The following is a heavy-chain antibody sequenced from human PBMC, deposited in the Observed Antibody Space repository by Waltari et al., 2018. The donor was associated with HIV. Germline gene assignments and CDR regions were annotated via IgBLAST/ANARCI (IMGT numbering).Heavy chain of an antibody. Sequence: QVQLVQSGAAVKKPGASVKVSCKASGYTFTSYDINWVRQATGQGLEWMGWMNPNSGNTGYAQKFQGRVTMTRNTSISTAYMELSSLRSEDTAVYYCARARRYCSSTSCPNWFDPWGQGTLVTVSS. V-gene: IGHV1-8*01. D-gene: IGHD2-2*01. CDR1: GYTFTSYD. CDR2: MNPNSGNT. CDR3: ARARRYCSSTSCPNWFDP. J-gene: IGHJ5*02.